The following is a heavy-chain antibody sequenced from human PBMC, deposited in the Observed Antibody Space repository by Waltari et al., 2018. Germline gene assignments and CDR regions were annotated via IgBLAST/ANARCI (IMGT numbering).Heavy chain of an antibody. D-gene: IGHD2-15*01. CDR3: TRGTNHLVLRFDY. Sequence: EVQLVESGGGLVQPGWSLRLSCRGSGFTFGDYASSWVRQAPGKGLEWVTFIRSKASGGATDYAASVKGRFTISRDDSRSIAYLQMNSLETEDTAVYYCTRGTNHLVLRFDYWGQGTLVTVSS. CDR2: IRSKASGGAT. CDR1: GFTFGDYA. V-gene: IGHV3-49*04. J-gene: IGHJ4*02.